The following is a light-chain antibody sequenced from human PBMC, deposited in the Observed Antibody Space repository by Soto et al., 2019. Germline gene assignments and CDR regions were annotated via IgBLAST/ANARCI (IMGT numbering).Light chain of an antibody. CDR2: DAS. Sequence: EIVLTQSPATLYLSPGERDTLSCRASQSVGSYLAWYQQKPGQAPRLLIYDASTRATGIPARFSGSGSGADFTLTISSLEPEDFAVYYCQQRGNWPTFGQGTRLQIK. J-gene: IGKJ5*01. CDR1: QSVGSY. CDR3: QQRGNWPT. V-gene: IGKV3-11*01.